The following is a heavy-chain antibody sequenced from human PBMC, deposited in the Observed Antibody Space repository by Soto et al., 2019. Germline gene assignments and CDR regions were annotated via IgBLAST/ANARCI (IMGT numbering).Heavy chain of an antibody. CDR2: IIPVFGTT. Sequence: QVQLVQSGAEVKKPGSSVKVFCKASGGTFSNYTISWVRQAPGQGLEWMGGIIPVFGTTDYEHKCQGRVTITADGSTSTAYMKLSSLRSADTAVYYCARSSPYIVVRKPTGNQDYYGMDVWGQGTTVTVSS. V-gene: IGHV1-69*01. CDR1: GGTFSNYT. CDR3: ARSSPYIVVRKPTGNQDYYGMDV. D-gene: IGHD2-2*01. J-gene: IGHJ6*02.